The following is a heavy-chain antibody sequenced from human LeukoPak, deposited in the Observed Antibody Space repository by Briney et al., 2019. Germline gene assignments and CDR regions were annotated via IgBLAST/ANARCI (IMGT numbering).Heavy chain of an antibody. J-gene: IGHJ5*02. CDR1: GGSISSSSYY. CDR3: ARRDRDCSSTSCRGNWFDP. D-gene: IGHD2-2*01. Sequence: SETLSLTCTVSGGSISSSSYYWGWIRQPPGKGLEWIGSIYYSGSTYYNPSLKSRVTISVDTSKNQFSLKLSSVTAADTAVYYCARRDRDCSSTSCRGNWFDPWGQGTLVTVSS. V-gene: IGHV4-39*01. CDR2: IYYSGST.